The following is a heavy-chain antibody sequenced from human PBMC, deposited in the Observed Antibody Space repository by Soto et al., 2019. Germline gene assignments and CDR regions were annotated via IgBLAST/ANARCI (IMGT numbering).Heavy chain of an antibody. J-gene: IGHJ6*02. Sequence: PGGSLRLSCAASGFTVSSNYMSWVRQAPGKGLEWVSVIYSGGSTYYADSVKGRFTISRDNSKNTLYLQMNSLRAEDTAVYYCARDITIPSRTYYYYGMDVWGQGTTVTVSS. CDR1: GFTVSSNY. CDR2: IYSGGST. D-gene: IGHD3-3*01. CDR3: ARDITIPSRTYYYYGMDV. V-gene: IGHV3-53*01.